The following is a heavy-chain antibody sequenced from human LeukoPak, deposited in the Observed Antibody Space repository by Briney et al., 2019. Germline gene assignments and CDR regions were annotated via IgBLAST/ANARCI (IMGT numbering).Heavy chain of an antibody. D-gene: IGHD3-16*01. Sequence: GGSLRLSCAASGFTFSSYWMNWAGQAQGRGLEWVASINHNGNVNYYVDSVKGRFTISRDNAKNSLYLQMSNLRAEDTAVYFCARGGGLDVWGQGATVTVSS. CDR2: INHNGNVN. CDR3: ARGGGLDV. CDR1: GFTFSSYW. V-gene: IGHV3-7*03. J-gene: IGHJ6*02.